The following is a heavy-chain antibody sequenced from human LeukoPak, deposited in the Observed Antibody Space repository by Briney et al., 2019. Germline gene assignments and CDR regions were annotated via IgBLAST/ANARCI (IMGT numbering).Heavy chain of an antibody. D-gene: IGHD3-10*01. CDR3: ARDGDYHGSGSVFFEF. CDR1: GGTISSGGFY. V-gene: IGHV4-31*03. CDR2: IYHSGTS. Sequence: ASETLTLTCTVSGGTISSGGFYWSWIRQPPGQDLEWIGYIYHSGTSYYNTSLKSRLSISVDTSENHFSLNLYSVTAADTAVYYCARDGDYHGSGSVFFEFWGQGILVSVSS. J-gene: IGHJ4*02.